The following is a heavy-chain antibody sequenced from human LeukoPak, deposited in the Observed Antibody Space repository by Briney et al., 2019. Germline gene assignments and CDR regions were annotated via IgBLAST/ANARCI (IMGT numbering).Heavy chain of an antibody. V-gene: IGHV4-39*01. Sequence: SETLSLTCTVSGGSISSSSYYWGWIRQPPGKGLEWIGCIYYSGSTYCNPSLKSRVTISVDTSKNQFSLKLSSVTAADTAVYYCARPIAAAGTGFDYWGQGTLVTVS. D-gene: IGHD6-13*01. J-gene: IGHJ4*02. CDR1: GGSISSSSYY. CDR2: IYYSGST. CDR3: ARPIAAAGTGFDY.